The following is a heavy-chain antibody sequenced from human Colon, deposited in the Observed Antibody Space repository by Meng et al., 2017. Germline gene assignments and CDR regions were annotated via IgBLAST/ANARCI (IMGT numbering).Heavy chain of an antibody. CDR3: ARGRGSYSSIDF. Sequence: QGRRQGWCPRLVGHSETLSLTCTLSSGSVSSPSYYWSWIRQTPGKGLEWIGYVYYTGSANYNPSLKSRDTISVDTSKNHFSLNLTSVTAADTAVYYCARGRGSYSSIDFWGQGTLVTVSS. CDR1: SGSVSSPSYY. V-gene: IGHV4-61*03. CDR2: VYYTGSA. D-gene: IGHD1-26*01. J-gene: IGHJ4*02.